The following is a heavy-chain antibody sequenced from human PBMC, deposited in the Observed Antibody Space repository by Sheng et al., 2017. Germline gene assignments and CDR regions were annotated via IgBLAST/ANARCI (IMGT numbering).Heavy chain of an antibody. CDR3: ARDLTQWELRNWFDP. V-gene: IGHV3-74*01. Sequence: EVQLVESGGGLVQPGGSLRLSCAASGFTFSSYWMHWVRQAPGKGLVWVSRINSDGSSTSYADSVKGRFTISRDNAKNTLYLQMNSLRAEDTAVYYCARDLTQWELRNWFDPWGQGTLVTVSS. D-gene: IGHD1-26*01. J-gene: IGHJ5*02. CDR1: GFTFSSYW. CDR2: INSDGSST.